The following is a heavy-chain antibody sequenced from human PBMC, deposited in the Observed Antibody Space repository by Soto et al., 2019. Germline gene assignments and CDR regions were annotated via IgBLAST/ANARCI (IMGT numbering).Heavy chain of an antibody. CDR3: ARRSSSSWSGNFDY. CDR2: IYYSGST. J-gene: IGHJ4*02. V-gene: IGHV4-59*08. Sequence: SETLSVTCTVSGGSISSYYWSWIRQPPGKGLEWIGYIYYSGSTNYNPSLKSRVTISVDTSKNQFSLKLSSVTAADTAVYYCARRSSSSWSGNFDYWGQGTLVTVSS. D-gene: IGHD6-13*01. CDR1: GGSISSYY.